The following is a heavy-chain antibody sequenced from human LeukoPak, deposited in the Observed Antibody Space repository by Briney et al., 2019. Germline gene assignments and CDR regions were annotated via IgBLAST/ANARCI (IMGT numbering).Heavy chain of an antibody. CDR3: AKDRCSSTTCHGPNWFDP. CDR2: ISGSGGST. Sequence: SCKASGGTFSSYAMSWVRQAPGKGLEWVSAISGSGGSTYYADSVKGRFTISRDNSKNTLYLQMNSLRAEETAVYYCAKDRCSSTTCHGPNWFDPWGQGTLVTVSS. J-gene: IGHJ5*02. CDR1: GGTFSSYA. D-gene: IGHD2-2*01. V-gene: IGHV3-23*01.